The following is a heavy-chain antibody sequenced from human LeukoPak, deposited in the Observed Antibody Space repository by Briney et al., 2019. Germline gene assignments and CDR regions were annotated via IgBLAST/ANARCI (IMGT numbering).Heavy chain of an antibody. CDR2: ISYDGRNK. CDR3: AKDRGYSHGFDY. CDR1: GFTFSSYG. Sequence: PGRSLRLSSAASGFTFSSYGRHWVRQAPGKGLEGVAAISYDGRNKEYVDSVKGRFTISRDNSKNTLYLQMNSLRAEDTAVYNCAKDRGYSHGFDYWGQGTLVTVSS. V-gene: IGHV3-30*18. J-gene: IGHJ4*02. D-gene: IGHD5-18*01.